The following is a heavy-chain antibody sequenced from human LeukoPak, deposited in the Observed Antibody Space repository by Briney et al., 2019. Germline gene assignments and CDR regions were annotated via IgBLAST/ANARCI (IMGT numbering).Heavy chain of an antibody. J-gene: IGHJ3*02. CDR1: GFTFSSYS. Sequence: GGSLRLSCAASGFTFSSYSMNWVRQAPGKGLEWISSISSSSSYIYYADSVKGRFTISRDNAKNSLYLQMNSLRAEDTAVFFCQAEATLRYFDWLLSTLDAFDIWGQGTMVTVSS. CDR2: ISSSSSYI. V-gene: IGHV3-21*01. CDR3: QAEATLRYFDWLLSTLDAFDI. D-gene: IGHD3-9*01.